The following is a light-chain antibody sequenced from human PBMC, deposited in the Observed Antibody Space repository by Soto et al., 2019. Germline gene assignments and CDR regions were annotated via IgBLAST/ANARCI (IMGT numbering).Light chain of an antibody. V-gene: IGKV1-5*03. CDR3: QHYNTYPWT. J-gene: IGKJ1*01. CDR1: QSISSW. CDR2: KAS. Sequence: DIQMTHSPSTLSASVGDRVTVTCRASQSISSWLAWYQQKAGKAPKLLIYKASALESGVPSRFSGSGSGTEFTLTISSLEPEDFATYYCQHYNTYPWTFGQGTKVAI.